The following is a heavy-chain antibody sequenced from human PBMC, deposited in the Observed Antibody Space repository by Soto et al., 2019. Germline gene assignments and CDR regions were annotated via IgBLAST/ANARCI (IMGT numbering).Heavy chain of an antibody. J-gene: IGHJ5*02. Sequence: QVQLVQSGAEVKKPGASVKVSCKASGYTFTSYAMHWVRQAPGQRLEWMGWINAGNGNTKYSQKFQGRVTITRDTSASTAYMELSSLRSEDTAVYYCARASTVTTTNWFDPWGQGTLVTVSS. CDR1: GYTFTSYA. D-gene: IGHD4-17*01. V-gene: IGHV1-3*01. CDR3: ARASTVTTTNWFDP. CDR2: INAGNGNT.